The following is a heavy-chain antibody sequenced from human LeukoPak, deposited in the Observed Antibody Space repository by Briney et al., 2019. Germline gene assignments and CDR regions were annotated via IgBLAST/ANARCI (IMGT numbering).Heavy chain of an antibody. Sequence: SETLSLTCTVSGGSISSSNYYWAWIRQPPGKGLEWIGYIFYNAKTNYNPSLKSRFTISVDTSKNQFSLRLSSVAAADTAIYFCAREVFPGPGVGVPAANSESQGPFDIWGQGTMVTVSS. J-gene: IGHJ3*02. CDR3: AREVFPGPGVGVPAANSESQGPFDI. CDR1: GGSISSSNYY. V-gene: IGHV4-61*01. CDR2: IFYNAKT. D-gene: IGHD2-2*01.